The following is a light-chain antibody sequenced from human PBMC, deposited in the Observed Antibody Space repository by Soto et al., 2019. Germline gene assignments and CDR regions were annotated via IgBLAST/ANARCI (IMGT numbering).Light chain of an antibody. V-gene: IGKV1-5*01. J-gene: IGKJ1*01. CDR1: QSSVSW. Sequence: DIQVTQSPPTLSAHVGDRVTITCRASQSSVSWLAWYQQKPGKAPKLLIYDASTLASGVPSRFSGSGSGTEFTLTISSLQPDDFATYYCQQYNNYSGTFGQGTKVEIK. CDR2: DAS. CDR3: QQYNNYSGT.